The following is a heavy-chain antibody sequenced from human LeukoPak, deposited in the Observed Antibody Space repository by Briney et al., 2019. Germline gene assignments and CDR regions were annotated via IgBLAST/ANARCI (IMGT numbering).Heavy chain of an antibody. CDR1: GFTFNTYW. CDR3: SGRSGFSSVY. D-gene: IGHD6-19*01. CDR2: IKPDGSDK. J-gene: IGHJ4*02. V-gene: IGHV3-7*01. Sequence: GGSLRLSCAASGFTFNTYWMNWVRQAPGKGLEWVANIKPDGSDKFYVDPVKGRFTISRDNAKNSVYLQMNSLRAEDTAVYYCSGRSGFSSVYWGQGTLVTVSS.